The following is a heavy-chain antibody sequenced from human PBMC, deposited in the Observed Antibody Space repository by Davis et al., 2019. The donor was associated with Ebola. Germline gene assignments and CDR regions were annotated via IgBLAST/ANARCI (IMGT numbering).Heavy chain of an antibody. CDR2: IYYSGST. V-gene: IGHV4-39*07. D-gene: IGHD2-15*01. J-gene: IGHJ4*02. Sequence: MPSETLSLTCTVSGGSISSSSYYWGWIRQPPGKGLEWIGSIYYSGSTYYNPSLKSRVTISVDTSRNQFSLKLSSVTAADTAVYYCARRYCSGGSCYFAYWGQGTLVTVSS. CDR1: GGSISSSSYY. CDR3: ARRYCSGGSCYFAY.